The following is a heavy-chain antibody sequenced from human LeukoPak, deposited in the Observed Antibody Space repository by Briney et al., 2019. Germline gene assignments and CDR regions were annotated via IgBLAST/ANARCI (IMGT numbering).Heavy chain of an antibody. CDR3: ARGPGTSKVYYFDY. V-gene: IGHV3-23*01. J-gene: IGHJ4*02. CDR2: ISGSGGST. CDR1: GFTFSTYS. Sequence: PGGSLRLSCAASGFTFSTYSMTWVRQAPGKGLEWVSTISGSGGSTYYADSVKGRFTISRDNSKNTLYLQMNSLRAEDTAVYYCARGPGTSKVYYFDYWGQGTLVTVSS. D-gene: IGHD1-14*01.